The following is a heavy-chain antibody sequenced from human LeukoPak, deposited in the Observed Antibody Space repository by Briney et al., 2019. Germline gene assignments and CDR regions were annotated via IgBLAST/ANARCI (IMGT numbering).Heavy chain of an antibody. J-gene: IGHJ4*02. CDR1: GFTFSNFA. CDR2: ITWNGDTS. D-gene: IGHD3-22*01. Sequence: GGSLRLSCAASGFTFSNFAMSWVRQAPGKGLEWVSGITWNGDTSGYADSVKGRFTISRDNAKNSLYLQMNSLRAEDTALYYCARAAPPYDSSGYYSGYDYWGQGTLVTVSS. CDR3: ARAAPPYDSSGYYSGYDY. V-gene: IGHV3-20*04.